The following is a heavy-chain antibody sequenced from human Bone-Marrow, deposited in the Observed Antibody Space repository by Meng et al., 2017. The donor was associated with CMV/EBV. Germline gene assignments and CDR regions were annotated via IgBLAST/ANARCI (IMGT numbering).Heavy chain of an antibody. Sequence: SETLSLTCTVSGGPISSGDYYWSWIRQPPGKGLEWFGYIYYSGSTYYNPSLKSRVTISVDTSTNQFSLKLSSVTAAGTAVYYCARGSLYYYDSIYYYPLTLWGQGTLVTVSS. CDR2: IYYSGST. CDR3: ARGSLYYYDSIYYYPLTL. CDR1: GGPISSGDYY. V-gene: IGHV4-30-4*08. D-gene: IGHD3-22*01. J-gene: IGHJ4*02.